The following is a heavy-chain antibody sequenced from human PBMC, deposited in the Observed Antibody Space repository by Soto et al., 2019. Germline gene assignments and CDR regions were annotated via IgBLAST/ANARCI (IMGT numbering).Heavy chain of an antibody. J-gene: IGHJ4*02. D-gene: IGHD4-4*01. CDR2: IYSDGST. Sequence: GGSLRLSCAASGITFSSNYMSWVRQAPGKGQEWVSVIYSDGSTYYADSVKGRFTISRDNSKNTLYLQMNSLRAEDTAVYYCASPLLQVYWGQGTLVTVSS. CDR1: GITFSSNY. V-gene: IGHV3-66*01. CDR3: ASPLLQVY.